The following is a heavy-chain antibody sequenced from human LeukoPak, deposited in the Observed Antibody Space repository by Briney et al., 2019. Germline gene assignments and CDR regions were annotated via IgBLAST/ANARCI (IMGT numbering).Heavy chain of an antibody. V-gene: IGHV3-9*01. CDR3: ARAFGDYDFWSGYFYYFDY. CDR2: ISWNSGSI. CDR1: GFTFDDYA. Sequence: SGGSLRLSCAASGFTFDDYAMHWVRQAPGKGLEWVSGISWNSGSIGYADSVKGRFTISRDNAKNSLYLQMNSLRAEDTAVYYCARAFGDYDFWSGYFYYFDYWGQGTLVTVSS. D-gene: IGHD3-3*01. J-gene: IGHJ4*02.